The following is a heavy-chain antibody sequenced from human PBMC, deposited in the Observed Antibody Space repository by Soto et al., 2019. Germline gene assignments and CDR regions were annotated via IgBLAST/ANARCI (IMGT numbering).Heavy chain of an antibody. CDR3: ARDRIVGATTALFDY. V-gene: IGHV3-48*03. CDR1: GFTFSSYE. Sequence: SGGSLRLSCAASGFTFSSYEMNWVRQAPGRGLEWVSYISSSGSTIYYADSVKGRFTISRDNAKNSLYLQMNSLRAEDTAVYYCARDRIVGATTALFDYWGQGTLVTVSS. J-gene: IGHJ4*02. D-gene: IGHD1-26*01. CDR2: ISSSGSTI.